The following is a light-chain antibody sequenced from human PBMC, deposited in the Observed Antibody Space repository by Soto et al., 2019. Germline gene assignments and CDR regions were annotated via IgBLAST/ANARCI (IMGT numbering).Light chain of an antibody. V-gene: IGKV1-5*01. CDR3: QHYRRHSDIT. J-gene: IGKJ4*01. CDR1: QNINTW. CDR2: DAS. Sequence: DIPMTQSPSTLSASVGDTVTITCRASQNINTWLAWYQQKPGKAPKFLIYDASSLDRGVPSRFSGDGSGTEFTLTISSLQPDDVGIYYCQHYRRHSDITFGGGTRIEIK.